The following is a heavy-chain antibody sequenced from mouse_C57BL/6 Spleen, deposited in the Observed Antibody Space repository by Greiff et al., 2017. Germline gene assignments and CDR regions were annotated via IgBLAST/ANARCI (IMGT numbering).Heavy chain of an antibody. CDR1: GYAFTNYL. D-gene: IGHD4-1*01. CDR3: ARGRLTGSLDY. Sequence: QVQLQQSGAELVRPGTSVKVSCTASGYAFTNYLIEWVKQRPGQGLEWIGVINPGSGGTNYNEKFKGKATLTADKSSSTAYMQLSSLTSEDSAVYFCARGRLTGSLDYWGQGTTLTVSS. CDR2: INPGSGGT. V-gene: IGHV1-54*01. J-gene: IGHJ2*01.